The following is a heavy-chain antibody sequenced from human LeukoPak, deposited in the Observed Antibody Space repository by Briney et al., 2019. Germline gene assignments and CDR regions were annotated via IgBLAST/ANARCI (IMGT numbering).Heavy chain of an antibody. Sequence: ASVEVSCKASGYTFTSYGISWVRQAPGQGLEWMGWISAYNGNTNYAQELQGRVTMTTDTSTSTAYMELRSLRSDDTAVYYCARCLLYAGSSWYYFDYWGQGTLVTVSS. J-gene: IGHJ4*02. CDR3: ARCLLYAGSSWYYFDY. D-gene: IGHD6-13*01. V-gene: IGHV1-18*01. CDR2: ISAYNGNT. CDR1: GYTFTSYG.